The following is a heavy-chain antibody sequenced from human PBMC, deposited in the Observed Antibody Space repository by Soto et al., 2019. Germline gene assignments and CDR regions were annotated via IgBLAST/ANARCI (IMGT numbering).Heavy chain of an antibody. CDR2: IWYDGSHQ. V-gene: IGHV3-33*01. CDR1: GFTFVKYD. J-gene: IGHJ4*02. Sequence: QVQLLESGGGVVQPGTSLRLSCAASGFTFVKYDMHWVRQAPGKGLEWVAVIWYDGSHQYSADSVKGRFTISRDNTKNTVDLQMNSLGVADTAVYYCARRGSGSYYDYWGQGTLVTVSS. CDR3: ARRGSGSYYDY. D-gene: IGHD1-26*01.